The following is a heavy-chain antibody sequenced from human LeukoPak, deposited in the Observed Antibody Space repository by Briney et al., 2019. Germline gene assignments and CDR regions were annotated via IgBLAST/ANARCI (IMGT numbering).Heavy chain of an antibody. D-gene: IGHD3-22*01. CDR1: GFTFYVYA. Sequence: GGSLGLSCAASGFTFYVYAMHWASQAPGKGLEWGFLISWDGGTTYYADSVRGRFTISRDNSKNSMYLQMNSLRAEDTAWYYCAKSSGYFYDYFDYWGQGTLVTVSS. CDR2: ISWDGGTT. V-gene: IGHV3-43D*03. CDR3: AKSSGYFYDYFDY. J-gene: IGHJ4*02.